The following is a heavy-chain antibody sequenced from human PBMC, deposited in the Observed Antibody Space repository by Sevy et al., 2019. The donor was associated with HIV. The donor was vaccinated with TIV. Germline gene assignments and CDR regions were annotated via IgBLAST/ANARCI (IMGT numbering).Heavy chain of an antibody. CDR1: GFTFSDYY. CDR2: ISSSGSPI. CDR3: ARDNRDTAMVPYFDY. D-gene: IGHD5-18*01. V-gene: IGHV3-11*01. Sequence: GGSLRLSCAASGFTFSDYYMSWIRQAPGKGLEWVSYISSSGSPIYYADSVKGRFTISRDNAKNSLYLQMNSLRAEDTAVYYCARDNRDTAMVPYFDYWGQGTLVTVSS. J-gene: IGHJ4*02.